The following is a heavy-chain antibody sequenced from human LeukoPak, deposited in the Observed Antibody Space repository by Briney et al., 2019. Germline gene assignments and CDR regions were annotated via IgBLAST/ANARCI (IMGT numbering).Heavy chain of an antibody. CDR1: GYTFTSYA. J-gene: IGHJ4*02. CDR2: INAGNGNT. CDR3: ARVAVGATLLFDY. V-gene: IGHV1-3*01. Sequence: ASVKVSCKASGYTFTSYAMHWVRQAPGQRLEWMGWINAGNGNTKYSQKFQGRVTITRDTSASTAYMELSSPRSEDTDVYSCARVAVGATLLFDYWGQGTLVTVSS. D-gene: IGHD1-26*01.